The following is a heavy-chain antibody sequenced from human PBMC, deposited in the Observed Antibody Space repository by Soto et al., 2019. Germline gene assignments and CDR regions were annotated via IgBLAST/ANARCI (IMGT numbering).Heavy chain of an antibody. J-gene: IGHJ4*02. Sequence: PSETLCLTCTVSGGSISSGDYYWSWIRQPPGKGLEWIGYIYYSGSTYYNPSLKSRVTISVDTSKNQFSLKLSSVTAADTAVYYCARAYSRSEYYFDYWGQGTLVTVSS. CDR2: IYYSGST. CDR1: GGSISSGDYY. CDR3: ARAYSRSEYYFDY. V-gene: IGHV4-30-4*01. D-gene: IGHD4-4*01.